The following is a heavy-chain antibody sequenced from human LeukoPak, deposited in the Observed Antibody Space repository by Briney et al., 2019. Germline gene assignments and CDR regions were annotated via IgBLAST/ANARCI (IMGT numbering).Heavy chain of an antibody. CDR2: IYYSGST. J-gene: IGHJ6*03. V-gene: IGHV4-59*01. D-gene: IGHD4-17*01. CDR3: ARTTVTTYQNYMDV. CDR1: GVSISTYY. Sequence: SETLSLTCTVSGVSISTYYWNWIRQPPGRGLEWLGYIYYSGSTNYNPSLKSRVTISVDTSKNQFSLKLSSVTAADTAVYYCARTTVTTYQNYMDVWGKGTTVTISS.